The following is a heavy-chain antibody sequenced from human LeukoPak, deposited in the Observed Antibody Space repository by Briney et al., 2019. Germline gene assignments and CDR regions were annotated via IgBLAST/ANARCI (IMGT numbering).Heavy chain of an antibody. CDR2: IYPGDSDT. V-gene: IGHV5-51*01. CDR3: ARSSEALTGLPPLKYSIDH. Sequence: GESLKISCKGSGYSFTSYWIGWVRQMPGKGLEWMGIIYPGDSDTRYSPSFQGQVTISADKSISTAYLQWSSLKASDTAMYYCARSSEALTGLPPLKYSIDHWGQGSLVTVSS. J-gene: IGHJ4*02. D-gene: IGHD7-27*01. CDR1: GYSFTSYW.